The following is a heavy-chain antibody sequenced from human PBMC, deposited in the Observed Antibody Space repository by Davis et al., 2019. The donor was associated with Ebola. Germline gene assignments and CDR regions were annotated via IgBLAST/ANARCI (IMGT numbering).Heavy chain of an antibody. J-gene: IGHJ6*01. Sequence: AASVMVSCKASGYTFTGYYMHWLRQAPRQGLERLGWINLNSGCTNYAQKFQGRVTMTRDTSISTVYMELSRLRSDDKGVYHCARGAFIGFGKPPDENGMDVWGQGTTVTVSS. V-gene: IGHV1-2*02. CDR3: ARGAFIGFGKPPDENGMDV. CDR2: INLNSGCT. D-gene: IGHD3-10*01. CDR1: GYTFTGYY.